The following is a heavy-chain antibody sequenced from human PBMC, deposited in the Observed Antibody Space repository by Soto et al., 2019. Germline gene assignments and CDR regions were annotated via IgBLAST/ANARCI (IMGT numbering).Heavy chain of an antibody. J-gene: IGHJ5*02. Sequence: GGSLRLSCAASGFTFSSYAMSWVRQAPGKGLEWVSAISGSGGSTYYADSVKGRFTISRDNSKNTLYLQMNSLRAEDTAVYYCAKDKETPVAARAWWFDPWGQGTLVTVSS. V-gene: IGHV3-23*01. CDR3: AKDKETPVAARAWWFDP. CDR2: ISGSGGST. CDR1: GFTFSSYA. D-gene: IGHD6-6*01.